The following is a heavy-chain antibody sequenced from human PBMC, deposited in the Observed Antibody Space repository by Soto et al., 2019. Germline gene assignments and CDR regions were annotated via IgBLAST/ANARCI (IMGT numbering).Heavy chain of an antibody. CDR1: GFTFTTAL. J-gene: IGHJ4*01. CDR3: TTVYHFTMNLVRLDY. D-gene: IGHD3-22*01. V-gene: IGHV3-15*07. Sequence: GGSLRLSCAASGFTFTTALINWVRQAPRKGQEWVGRIKSKIDGGTTDFAAPVKGRFAISRDDSRNMVYFQMNSLKTEDTAVYYCTTVYHFTMNLVRLDYWGLGTLVLVST. CDR2: IKSKIDGGTT.